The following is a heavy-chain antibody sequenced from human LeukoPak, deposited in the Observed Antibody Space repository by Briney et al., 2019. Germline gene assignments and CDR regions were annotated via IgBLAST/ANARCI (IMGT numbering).Heavy chain of an antibody. CDR1: GFTFSDYY. Sequence: GGSLRLSCAASGFTFSDYYMSWIRQPPGKGLEWVSYISSSGSTIYYADSVKGRFTISSATAKNSLYLQMNSLRAEDTAVYYCAREDYYGSGTYFDYWGQGTLVTVSS. CDR2: ISSSGSTI. J-gene: IGHJ4*02. CDR3: AREDYYGSGTYFDY. D-gene: IGHD3-10*01. V-gene: IGHV3-11*01.